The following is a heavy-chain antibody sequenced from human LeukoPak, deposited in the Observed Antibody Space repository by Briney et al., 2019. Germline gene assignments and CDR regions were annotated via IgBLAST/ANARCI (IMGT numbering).Heavy chain of an antibody. CDR2: TKPDGTAE. CDR3: ARDGGLHTNFDY. D-gene: IGHD2-15*01. J-gene: IGHJ4*02. Sequence: GGSLRLSCRASGFTFSDYYMNWIRQAPGKGLEWVANTKPDGTAEYYADSVRGRFTTSRDNANNFLYLQMNSLRGEDTAVYYCARDGGLHTNFDYWGQGTLVTVSS. CDR1: GFTFSDYY. V-gene: IGHV3-7*01.